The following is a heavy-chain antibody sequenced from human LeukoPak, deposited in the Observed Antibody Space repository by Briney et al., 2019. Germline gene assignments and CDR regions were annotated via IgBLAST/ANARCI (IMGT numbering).Heavy chain of an antibody. CDR1: GYTFTSYG. J-gene: IGHJ4*02. V-gene: IGHV7-4-1*02. CDR3: ARGEYDSSGYQFFDY. Sequence: ASVKVSCKASGYTFTSYGISWVRQAPGQGLEWMGWINTNTGNPTYAQGFTGRFVFSLDTSVSTAYLQISSLKAEDTAVYYCARGEYDSSGYQFFDYWGQGTLVTVSS. CDR2: INTNTGNP. D-gene: IGHD3-22*01.